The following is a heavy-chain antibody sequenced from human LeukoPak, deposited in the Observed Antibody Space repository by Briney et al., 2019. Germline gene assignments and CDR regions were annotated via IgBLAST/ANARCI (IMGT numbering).Heavy chain of an antibody. J-gene: IGHJ3*02. V-gene: IGHV1-2*02. CDR1: GYPFTTYP. Sequence: ASVQVSCKASGYPFTTYPMHWVRQAPGQGLEWMGWINPDNGDTNYAQKFRGRVTMTRDTSISTVYMELSRLTSDDTAVYYCARDQDSSGYFYVADAFDIWGQGTMVTV. CDR3: ARDQDSSGYFYVADAFDI. CDR2: INPDNGDT. D-gene: IGHD3-22*01.